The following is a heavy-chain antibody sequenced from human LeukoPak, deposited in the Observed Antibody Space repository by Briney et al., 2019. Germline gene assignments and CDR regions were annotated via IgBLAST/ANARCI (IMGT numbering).Heavy chain of an antibody. D-gene: IGHD5-12*01. J-gene: IGHJ5*02. V-gene: IGHV1-69*05. CDR2: IIPIFGTA. Sequence: ASVKVSCKASGYTFTSYGISWVRQAPGQGLEWMGGIIPIFGTANYAQKFQGRVTITTDESTSTAYMELSSLRSEDTAVYYCARTVATTSNWFDPWGQGTLVTVSS. CDR3: ARTVATTSNWFDP. CDR1: GYTFTSYG.